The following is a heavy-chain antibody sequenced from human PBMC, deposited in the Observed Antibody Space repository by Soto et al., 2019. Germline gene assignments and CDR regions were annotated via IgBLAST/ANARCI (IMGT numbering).Heavy chain of an antibody. CDR1: GGTFSSYT. J-gene: IGHJ2*01. V-gene: IGHV1-69*14. Sequence: QVKLVQSGAEVKKPGSSVTVSCKASGGTFSSYTISWVRQAPGQGLEWMGGIIPIFGTANYAQKFQGRVTITADKSTSTVYMELSSLRSEDTAVYYCARGNHRWLQLWYFDLWGRGTLVTVSS. CDR3: ARGNHRWLQLWYFDL. CDR2: IIPIFGTA. D-gene: IGHD5-12*01.